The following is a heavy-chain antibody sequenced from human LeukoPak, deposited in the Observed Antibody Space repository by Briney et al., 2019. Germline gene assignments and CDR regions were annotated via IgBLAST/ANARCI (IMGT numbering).Heavy chain of an antibody. CDR2: ISSSGSTI. V-gene: IGHV3-48*03. CDR1: GFIFNNYD. CDR3: AELGITMIGGV. Sequence: GGSLRLSCEASGFIFNNYDMHWVRQAPGKGLEGVSYISSSGSTIYYADSVKGRFTISRDNAKNSLYLQMNSLRAEDTAVYHCAELGITMIGGVWGKGTTVTISS. D-gene: IGHD3-10*02. J-gene: IGHJ6*04.